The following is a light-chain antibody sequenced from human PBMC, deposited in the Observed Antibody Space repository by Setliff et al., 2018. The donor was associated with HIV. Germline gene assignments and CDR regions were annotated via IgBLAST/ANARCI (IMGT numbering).Light chain of an antibody. V-gene: IGLV2-14*02. J-gene: IGLJ1*01. CDR3: SSYAISNTLP. CDR1: NNNLGSYNL. CDR2: KDN. Sequence: QSALTQPASVSGSPGHSITISCTGSNNNLGSYNLVSWYQQLPGKAPKLLIYKDNKRPSGISNRFSGSKSGYTASLTISGLQADDEADYYCSSYAISNTLPFGTGTKVTVL.